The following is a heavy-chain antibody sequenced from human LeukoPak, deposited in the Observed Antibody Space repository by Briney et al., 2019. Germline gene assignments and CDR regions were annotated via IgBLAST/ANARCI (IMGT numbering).Heavy chain of an antibody. D-gene: IGHD3-22*01. Sequence: GGSLRLSCAASGFTFSSYAMHWVRQAPGKGLEWVAVISYDGSNKYYADSVKGRFTISRDNSKNTLYLQMNSLRAEDTAVYYCARDLGVGERITMIVVVIRGLPDYWGQGTLVTVSS. CDR2: ISYDGSNK. CDR3: ARDLGVGERITMIVVVIRGLPDY. V-gene: IGHV3-30-3*01. CDR1: GFTFSSYA. J-gene: IGHJ4*02.